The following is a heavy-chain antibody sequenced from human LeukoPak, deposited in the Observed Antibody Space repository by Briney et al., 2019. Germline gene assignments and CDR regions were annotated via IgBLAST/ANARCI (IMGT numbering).Heavy chain of an antibody. CDR2: ISSSGSYI. D-gene: IGHD2-21*01. J-gene: IGHJ3*02. V-gene: IGHV3-21*01. CDR1: GFTFTTYT. Sequence: GVSLRLSCAASGFTFTTYTMNWVRQAPGKGLEWVSDISSSGSYIDYADSVKGRFTISRDNAKKSLFLQMSSLRVEDTAVYYCARSLIADRAFDIWGQGTMVTVSS. CDR3: ARSLIADRAFDI.